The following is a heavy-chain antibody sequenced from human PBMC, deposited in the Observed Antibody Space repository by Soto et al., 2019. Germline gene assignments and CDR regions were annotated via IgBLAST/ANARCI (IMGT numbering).Heavy chain of an antibody. CDR2: IHYSGST. V-gene: IGHV4-30-4*01. Sequence: SETLSLTCNVSGGSVRRGETYWSWIRQSPGNGLEWIGYIHYSGSTYYNPSLKSRVTISVDTSKNQFSLKLSSVTAADTAVYYCARDPPMAPPGYYYGMDVWGQGTTVTVSS. D-gene: IGHD3-10*01. CDR3: ARDPPMAPPGYYYGMDV. CDR1: GGSVRRGETY. J-gene: IGHJ6*02.